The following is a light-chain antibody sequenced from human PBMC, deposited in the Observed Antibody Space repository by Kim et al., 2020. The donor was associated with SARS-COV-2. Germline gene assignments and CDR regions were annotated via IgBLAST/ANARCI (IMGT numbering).Light chain of an antibody. CDR1: QIVISTP. V-gene: IGKV3-20*01. CDR2: AAS. CDR3: QQYDTSPRT. Sequence: SPGARATLSCRASQIVISTPLAWYQHKPGQAPIPLTYAASSRATGIPDRFSCSGSGTDFTLTIRRLEPEDFAVYYFQQYDTSPRTFFQGTKVYIK. J-gene: IGKJ1*01.